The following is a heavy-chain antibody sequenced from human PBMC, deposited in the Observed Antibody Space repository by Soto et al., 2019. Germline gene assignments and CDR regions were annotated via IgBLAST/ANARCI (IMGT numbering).Heavy chain of an antibody. CDR3: AREGGSYYFDY. CDR1: GFTFSSYA. D-gene: IGHD1-26*01. CDR2: ISRNGGST. J-gene: IGHJ4*02. V-gene: IGHV3-64*01. Sequence: EVQLVESGGGLVQPGGSLRLSCAASGFTFSSYALHWVRQAPGKGLEYVSTISRNGGSTYNANSVKGRFTISRDNSKNTLYLXXGSLRTEDMALYYCAREGGSYYFDYWGQGTLVTVSS.